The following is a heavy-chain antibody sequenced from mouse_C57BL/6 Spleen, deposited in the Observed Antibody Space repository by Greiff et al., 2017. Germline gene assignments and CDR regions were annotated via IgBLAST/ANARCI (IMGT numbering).Heavy chain of an antibody. J-gene: IGHJ4*01. V-gene: IGHV1-18*01. CDR1: GYTFTDYN. Sequence: VQLQQSGPELVKPGASVKIPCKASGYTFTDYNMDWVKQSHGKSLEWIGDINPNTGGTIYNQKFKGKATLTVDKSSSTAYMELRSLTSEDTAVDYCARGNEDYAMDYWGQGTSVTVAS. CDR3: ARGNEDYAMDY. CDR2: INPNTGGT.